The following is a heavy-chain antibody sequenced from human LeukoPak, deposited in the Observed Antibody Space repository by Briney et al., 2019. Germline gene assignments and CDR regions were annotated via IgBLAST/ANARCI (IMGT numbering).Heavy chain of an antibody. J-gene: IGHJ4*02. CDR1: GYTFTSYG. D-gene: IGHD3-22*01. Sequence: ASVKVSCKASGYTFTSYGISWVRQAPGQGLEWMGWISAYNGNTNYAQKLQGRVTMTTDTSTSTAYMELRSLRSDDTAVYYCARETGDYDSSGYYLSYFDYWGQGTLVTVSS. CDR3: ARETGDYDSSGYYLSYFDY. CDR2: ISAYNGNT. V-gene: IGHV1-18*01.